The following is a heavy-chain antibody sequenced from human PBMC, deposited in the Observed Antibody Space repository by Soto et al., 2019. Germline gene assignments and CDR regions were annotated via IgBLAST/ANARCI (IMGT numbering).Heavy chain of an antibody. J-gene: IGHJ6*02. D-gene: IGHD6-19*01. CDR2: ISGYNGNT. Sequence: GASVKVSCTTSGYTFSNYGINWVRQAPGQGLEWMGWISGYNGNTNYAQTVQGRVAMTTDTSTGTVYMELRSLKSDDTAIYYCSRFIMVGGWFDPNYYHGMDVWGQGTTVTVSS. V-gene: IGHV1-18*01. CDR3: SRFIMVGGWFDPNYYHGMDV. CDR1: GYTFSNYG.